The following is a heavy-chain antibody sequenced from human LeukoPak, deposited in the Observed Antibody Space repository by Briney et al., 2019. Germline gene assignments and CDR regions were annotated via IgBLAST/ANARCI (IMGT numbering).Heavy chain of an antibody. D-gene: IGHD3-9*01. CDR2: IWSDGGNK. CDR3: ARDAWTYYDILTHADY. Sequence: PGESLRLSCAASGFSFNTFGMRWVRQAPGKGLEWVAVIWSDGGNKYYADSVKGRFAISRDNSKTTLFLQMSSLRADDTAVYYCARDAWTYYDILTHADYWGQGTLVTVSS. CDR1: GFSFNTFG. V-gene: IGHV3-33*01. J-gene: IGHJ4*02.